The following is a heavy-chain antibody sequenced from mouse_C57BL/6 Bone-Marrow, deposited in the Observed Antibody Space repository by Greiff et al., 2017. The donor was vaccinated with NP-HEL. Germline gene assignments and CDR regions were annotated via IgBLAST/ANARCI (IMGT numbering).Heavy chain of an antibody. V-gene: IGHV1-19*01. D-gene: IGHD1-1*01. CDR1: GYTFTDYY. J-gene: IGHJ1*03. CDR2: INPYNGGT. CDR3: ATLLLRYPHWYFDV. Sequence: EVQLQESGPVLVKPGASVKMSCKASGYTFTDYYMNWVKQSHGKSLEWIGVINPYNGGTSYNQKFKGKATLTVDKSSSTAYMELNSLTSEDSAVYYCATLLLRYPHWYFDVWGTGTTVTVSS.